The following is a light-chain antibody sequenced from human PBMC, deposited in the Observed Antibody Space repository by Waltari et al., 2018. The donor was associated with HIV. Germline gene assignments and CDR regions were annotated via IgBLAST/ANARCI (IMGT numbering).Light chain of an antibody. J-gene: IGLJ2*01. CDR1: SRDVGAYDS. V-gene: IGLV2-14*03. Sequence: QSALTQPASVSGSPGQSLTISCLGSSRDVGAYDSVSWYQHHPGKAPKLLIYDVTHRPSGISARFSGSKSGNTASLTISGLQADDEADYYCGSYTTTSTLGVFGGGTKLTVL. CDR2: DVT. CDR3: GSYTTTSTLGV.